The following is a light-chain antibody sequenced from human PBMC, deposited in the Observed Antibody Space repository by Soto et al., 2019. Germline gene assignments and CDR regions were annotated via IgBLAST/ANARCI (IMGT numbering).Light chain of an antibody. CDR2: DVS. CDR3: CSYAGTYPVV. Sequence: QSVPTQPRSVSGSPGQSVTISCTGTDNDVGGYEFVSWYQQHPGKAPKLMIYDVSKRPSGVPDRFSGSKSGNAASLTISGLQADDEADYYCCSYAGTYPVVFGGGTKLTVL. V-gene: IGLV2-11*01. CDR1: DNDVGGYEF. J-gene: IGLJ2*01.